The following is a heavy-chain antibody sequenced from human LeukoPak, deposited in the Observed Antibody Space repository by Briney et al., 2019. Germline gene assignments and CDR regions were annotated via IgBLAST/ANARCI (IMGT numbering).Heavy chain of an antibody. CDR2: INPNSGGT. Sequence: ASVKVSCKASGYTFTGFYIHWLRQAPGQGPEWMGWINPNSGGTKHAQKFQGKVALTSDSSISTAYMEVSRLQSGDTAIYYCAREIPSNWNDAFDYWGQGTLVTVSS. CDR1: GYTFTGFY. CDR3: AREIPSNWNDAFDY. D-gene: IGHD1-20*01. V-gene: IGHV1-2*02. J-gene: IGHJ4*02.